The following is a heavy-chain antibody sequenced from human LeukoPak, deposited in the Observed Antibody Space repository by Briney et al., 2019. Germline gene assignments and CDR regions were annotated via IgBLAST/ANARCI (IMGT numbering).Heavy chain of an antibody. CDR2: IWFDGTIK. D-gene: IGHD1-26*01. J-gene: IGHJ4*02. V-gene: IGHV3-33*08. CDR1: GFGFTNAW. Sequence: GGSLRLSCAASGFGFTNAWMSWVRQARGKGLEWVAVIWFDGTIKYYADYVKGRFTVSRDNSNNTLYLQMNSLRAEDTAVSYCARDSARDLVDYWGQVTLVTVSS. CDR3: ARDSARDLVDY.